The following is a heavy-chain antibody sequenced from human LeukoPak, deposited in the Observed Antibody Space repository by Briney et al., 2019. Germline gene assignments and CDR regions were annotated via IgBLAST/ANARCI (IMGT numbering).Heavy chain of an antibody. D-gene: IGHD3-22*01. CDR1: GGSFGNYY. CDR2: INHSGST. V-gene: IGHV4-34*01. Sequence: SETLSLTCAVYGGSFGNYYWSWIRQPPGKGLEWIGEINHSGSTNYNPSLKSRVTISVDTSKNQFSLKLTSVTAADTAVYYCARGRKFITYYYDSSGYYYSYWGQGTLVIVSS. J-gene: IGHJ4*02. CDR3: ARGRKFITYYYDSSGYYYSY.